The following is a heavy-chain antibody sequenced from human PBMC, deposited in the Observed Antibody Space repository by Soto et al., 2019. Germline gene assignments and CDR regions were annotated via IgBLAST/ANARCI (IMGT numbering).Heavy chain of an antibody. Sequence: QVQLVQSGAEVKKPGASVKVSCKASGYTFTSYGISWVRQAPGQGLEWMGWISAYNGNTNYAQKLQGRVTMSTETSTSTAYMELRSLRSDDTAVYYCARGHGPRSIAVAGRSFDYWGQGTLVTVSS. CDR3: ARGHGPRSIAVAGRSFDY. J-gene: IGHJ4*02. V-gene: IGHV1-18*01. D-gene: IGHD6-19*01. CDR1: GYTFTSYG. CDR2: ISAYNGNT.